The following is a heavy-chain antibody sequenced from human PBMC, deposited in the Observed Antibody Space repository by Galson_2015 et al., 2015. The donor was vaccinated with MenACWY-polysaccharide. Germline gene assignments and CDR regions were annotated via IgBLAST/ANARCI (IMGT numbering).Heavy chain of an antibody. J-gene: IGHJ4*02. D-gene: IGHD2-15*01. CDR1: GFTFSNAW. CDR3: TTYRPYCLIGRCYWVDNYYFDY. CDR2: IKSQTDGGTT. Sequence: SLRLSCAASGFTFSNAWMTWVRQAPGKGLEWVGRIKSQTDGGTTEYAVPVRGRFTISRDDSKNTLYLQMNRLRTEDTAVYYCTTYRPYCLIGRCYWVDNYYFDYWGQGTLLTVSS. V-gene: IGHV3-15*01.